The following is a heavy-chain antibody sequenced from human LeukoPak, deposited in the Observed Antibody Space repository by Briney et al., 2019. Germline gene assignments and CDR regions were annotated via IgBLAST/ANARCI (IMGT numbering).Heavy chain of an antibody. CDR1: GGSLSDYN. Sequence: SETLSLTCAVYGGSLSDYNWSWIRQPPEKGLEWIGEINHSGSTNYNPSLKSRVTISVDTSKNQFSLKLRSVTAADTAVYYCARRGVPAARGWFGPWGQGTLVTVSS. CDR3: ARRGVPAARGWFGP. CDR2: INHSGST. D-gene: IGHD2-2*01. V-gene: IGHV4-34*01. J-gene: IGHJ5*02.